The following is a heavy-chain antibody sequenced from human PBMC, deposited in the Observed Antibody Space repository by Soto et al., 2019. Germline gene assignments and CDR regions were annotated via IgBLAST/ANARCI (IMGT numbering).Heavy chain of an antibody. CDR1: GFTFNSYG. J-gene: IGHJ6*02. Sequence: GGSLRLSCAASGFTFNSYGMHWVRQGPGNGLEWVAFISYDSTKTYYADSVKGRFTISRDNSNSALYVQMNSLTGEGTAVYYCARTRSAWSDFHYYSLDVWGQGTTVTVSS. D-gene: IGHD1-26*01. CDR2: ISYDSTKT. CDR3: ARTRSAWSDFHYYSLDV. V-gene: IGHV3-30*03.